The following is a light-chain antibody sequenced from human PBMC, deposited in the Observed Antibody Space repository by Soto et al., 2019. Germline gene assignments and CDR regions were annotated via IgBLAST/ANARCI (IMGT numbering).Light chain of an antibody. CDR2: DAS. Sequence: PATLSLSPGERATLSCRDSQSVSSYLAWYXXKXGXXXRXXXYDASNRATGIPARFSGSGSGTDFTLAISSIEPEDLAVYYCQQRSDWPLTFGGGTKVDI. V-gene: IGKV3-11*01. CDR3: QQRSDWPLT. J-gene: IGKJ4*01. CDR1: QSVSSY.